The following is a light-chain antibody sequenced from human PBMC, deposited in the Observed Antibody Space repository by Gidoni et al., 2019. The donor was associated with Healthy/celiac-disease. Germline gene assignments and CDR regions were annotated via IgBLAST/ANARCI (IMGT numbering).Light chain of an antibody. V-gene: IGLV1-40*01. J-gene: IGLJ2*01. Sequence: QSVLTQPPSVSGAPGQRVTISCTGSSSNIGAGYEVHWYPQLPGTAPKLLIYGNSNRPSGVPDRFSGSKSGTSASLAITGLQAEDEADYYCQSYDSSLSGGYVVFGGGTKLTVL. CDR2: GNS. CDR3: QSYDSSLSGGYVV. CDR1: SSNIGAGYE.